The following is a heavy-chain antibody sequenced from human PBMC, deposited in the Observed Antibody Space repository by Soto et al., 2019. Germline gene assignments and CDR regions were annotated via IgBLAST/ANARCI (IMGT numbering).Heavy chain of an antibody. CDR2: ISWDSGTL. J-gene: IGHJ5*02. Sequence: EVQLVESGGGLVQPGRSLRLSCAASGFTFDDYDMHWVRQVPGKGLEWISGISWDSGTLGYADSVKGRFIISRDDAKKSLFLQMNSLSVEDTALYYGAQGRYPPMARPLDQWCQGTLVTVSS. D-gene: IGHD1-20*01. V-gene: IGHV3-9*01. CDR1: GFTFDDYD. CDR3: AQGRYPPMARPLDQ.